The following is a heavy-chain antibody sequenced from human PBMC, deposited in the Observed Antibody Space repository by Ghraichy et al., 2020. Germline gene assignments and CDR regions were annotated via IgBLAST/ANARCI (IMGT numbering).Heavy chain of an antibody. CDR3: ARELPKYSGDYYYYAMDV. CDR1: GLTVRSSY. J-gene: IGHJ6*02. Sequence: GGSLRLSCAASGLTVRSSYMSWVRQAPGKGLEWVSVLYSDGSPYYADSVKDRFTISRDKSENILYLQMNSLRPEDTAVYYCARELPKYSGDYYYYAMDVWGQGTTVTVSS. V-gene: IGHV3-66*01. D-gene: IGHD4-17*01. CDR2: LYSDGSP.